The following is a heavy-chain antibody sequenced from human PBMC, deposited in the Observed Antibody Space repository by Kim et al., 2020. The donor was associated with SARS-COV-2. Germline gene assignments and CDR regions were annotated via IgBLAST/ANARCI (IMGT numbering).Heavy chain of an antibody. CDR2: IYYSGST. CDR3: ASTEITMVRGVIRFGYFDY. D-gene: IGHD3-10*01. V-gene: IGHV4-39*01. Sequence: SETLSPTCTVSGGSISSSSYYWGWIRQPPGKGLEWIGSIYYSGSTYYNPSLKSRVTISVDTSKNQFSLKLSSVTAADTAVYYCASTEITMVRGVIRFGYFDYWGQGTLVTVSS. CDR1: GGSISSSSYY. J-gene: IGHJ4*02.